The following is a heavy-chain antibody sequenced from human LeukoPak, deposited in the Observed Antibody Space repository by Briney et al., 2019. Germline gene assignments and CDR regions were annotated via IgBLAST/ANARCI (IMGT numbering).Heavy chain of an antibody. V-gene: IGHV3-11*01. J-gene: IGHJ6*02. CDR3: AKEGKSSWYYYYYGMDV. Sequence: GGSLRLSCAASGFTFSDYYMSWIRQAPGKGLEWVSYISSSGSTIYYADSVKGRFTISRDNAKNSLYLQMNSLRAEDTALYYCAKEGKSSWYYYYYGMDVWGQGTTVTVSS. CDR2: ISSSGSTI. CDR1: GFTFSDYY. D-gene: IGHD6-13*01.